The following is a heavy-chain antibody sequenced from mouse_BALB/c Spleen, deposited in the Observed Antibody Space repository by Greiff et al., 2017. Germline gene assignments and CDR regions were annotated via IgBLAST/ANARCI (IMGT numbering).Heavy chain of an antibody. CDR3: AKPYDGYGNGVFAY. Sequence: VKLLESGPGLVAPSQSLSITCTVSGFSLTSYGVSWVRQPPGKGLEWLGVIWGDGSTNYHSALISRLSISKDNSKSQVFLKLNSLQPDVTATYYCAKPYDGYGNGVFAYWGQGTLVTVSA. V-gene: IGHV2-3*01. D-gene: IGHD2-3*01. J-gene: IGHJ3*01. CDR1: GFSLTSYG. CDR2: IWGDGST.